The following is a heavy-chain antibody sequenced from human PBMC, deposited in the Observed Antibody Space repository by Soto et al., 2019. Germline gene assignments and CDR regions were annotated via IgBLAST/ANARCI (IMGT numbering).Heavy chain of an antibody. V-gene: IGHV1-2*02. D-gene: IGHD1-1*01. CDR2: INPNSGGS. J-gene: IGHJ5*02. Sequence: ASVKVSCKASAYTFTDYYIHWVRQAPGQGLEWMGWINPNSGGSYFAQKFLGRVTMTRDTSITTAYMELSRLRSDDTAVYYCARALPEIRMMEGGSFEPWGKGTVVTVSS. CDR3: ARALPEIRMMEGGSFEP. CDR1: AYTFTDYY.